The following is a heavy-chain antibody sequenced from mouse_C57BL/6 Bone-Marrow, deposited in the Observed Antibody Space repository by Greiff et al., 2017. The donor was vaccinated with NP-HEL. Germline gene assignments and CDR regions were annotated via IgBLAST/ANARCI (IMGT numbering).Heavy chain of an antibody. CDR3: AKSPHYYGSSGGFAY. J-gene: IGHJ3*01. V-gene: IGHV5-6*01. CDR1: GFTFSSYG. CDR2: ISSGGSYT. Sequence: EVMLVESGGDLVKPGGSLKLSCAASGFTFSSYGMSWVRQTPDKRLEWVATISSGGSYTYYPDSVKGRFTISRDNAKNTLYLQMSSLKSEDTAMYYCAKSPHYYGSSGGFAYWGQGTLVTVSA. D-gene: IGHD1-1*01.